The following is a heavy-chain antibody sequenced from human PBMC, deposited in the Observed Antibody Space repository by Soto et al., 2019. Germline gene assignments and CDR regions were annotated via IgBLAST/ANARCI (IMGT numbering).Heavy chain of an antibody. J-gene: IGHJ6*02. CDR3: ARDRTTVSPPYYYYGMDV. V-gene: IGHV1-69*01. CDR2: IIPIFGTA. Sequence: QVQLVQSGAEVKKPGSSVKVSCKASGGTFSSYAISWVRQAPGQGLEWMGGIIPIFGTANYAQKLQGRVTITADESTSTAYMELSSLRSEDTAVYYCARDRTTVSPPYYYYGMDVWGQGTTVTVSS. CDR1: GGTFSSYA. D-gene: IGHD4-17*01.